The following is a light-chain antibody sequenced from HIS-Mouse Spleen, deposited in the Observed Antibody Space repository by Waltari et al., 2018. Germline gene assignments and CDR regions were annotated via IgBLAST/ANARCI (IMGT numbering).Light chain of an antibody. Sequence: QSALTQPASVSGSPGPSITISCTGTSSAVGGSNYVSWYQQHPGKAPKLMIYDVSNRPSGVSNRFSGSKSGNTASLTISGLQAEDEADYYCSSYTSSSTEVFGGGTKLTVL. CDR1: SSAVGGSNY. CDR2: DVS. CDR3: SSYTSSSTEV. J-gene: IGLJ2*01. V-gene: IGLV2-14*03.